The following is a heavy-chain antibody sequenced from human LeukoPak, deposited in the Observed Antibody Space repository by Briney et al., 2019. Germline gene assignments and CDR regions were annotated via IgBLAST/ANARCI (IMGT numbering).Heavy chain of an antibody. CDR3: ARHAFSSSSQYFQH. J-gene: IGHJ1*01. Sequence: PSETLSLTCAVYGGSFSGYYWSWIRQPPGKGLEWIGEINHSGSTNYNPSLKSRVTISVDTSKNQFSLKLSSVTAADTAVYYCARHAFSSSSQYFQHWGQGTLVTVSS. V-gene: IGHV4-34*01. CDR2: INHSGST. CDR1: GGSFSGYY. D-gene: IGHD6-6*01.